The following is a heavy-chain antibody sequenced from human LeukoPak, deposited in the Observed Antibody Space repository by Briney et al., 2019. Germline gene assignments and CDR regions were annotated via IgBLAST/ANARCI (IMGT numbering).Heavy chain of an antibody. CDR1: GFTFSSYA. D-gene: IGHD1-26*01. J-gene: IGHJ4*02. Sequence: PGGSLRLSCAASGFTFSSYAMSWVRQAPGKGLEWVSVIYSGGSTYYADSVKGRFTISRDNSKNTLYLQMNSLRAEDTAVYYCARDNTPFPIVGATDFDYWGQGTLVTVSS. V-gene: IGHV3-53*01. CDR3: ARDNTPFPIVGATDFDY. CDR2: IYSGGST.